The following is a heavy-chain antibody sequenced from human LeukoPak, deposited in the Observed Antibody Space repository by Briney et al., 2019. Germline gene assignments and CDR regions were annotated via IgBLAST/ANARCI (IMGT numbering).Heavy chain of an antibody. CDR1: GYTFTDYY. CDR2: MNPNSGNT. CDR3: ARVNTDLVRGVIRYWFDP. J-gene: IGHJ5*02. Sequence: ASVKVSCKASGYTFTDYYKHWVRQATGQGLEWMGWMNPNSGNTGYAQKFQGRVTMTRNTSISTAYMELSSLRSEDTAVYYCARVNTDLVRGVIRYWFDPWGQGTLVTVSS. V-gene: IGHV1-8*02. D-gene: IGHD3-10*01.